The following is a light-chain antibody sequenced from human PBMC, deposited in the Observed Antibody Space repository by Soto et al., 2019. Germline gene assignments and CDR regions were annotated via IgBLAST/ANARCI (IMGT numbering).Light chain of an antibody. CDR2: GAS. V-gene: IGKV3-15*01. CDR3: QQYDNLPRT. CDR1: ESVSNN. J-gene: IGKJ1*01. Sequence: EIVITQSPATLSASPGERATISCRASESVSNNLAWYQQKPGQATRLLIYGASTRATGIPARFSGSGSGTEFTLTISSLQSEDFAVYYCQQYDNLPRTFGQGTKVDIK.